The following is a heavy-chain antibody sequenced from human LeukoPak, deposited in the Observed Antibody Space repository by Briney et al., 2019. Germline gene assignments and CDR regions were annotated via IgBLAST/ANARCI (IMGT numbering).Heavy chain of an antibody. J-gene: IGHJ3*02. CDR2: ISAYNGNT. Sequence: ASVKVSCKASGYTFTSYGISWVRQAPGQGLEWMGWISAYNGNTNYAQKFQGRVTITRSTSISTAYMELSSLRSEDTAVYYCARLVPGEAFDIWGQGTMVTVSS. CDR3: ARLVPGEAFDI. CDR1: GYTFTSYG. D-gene: IGHD1-14*01. V-gene: IGHV1-18*01.